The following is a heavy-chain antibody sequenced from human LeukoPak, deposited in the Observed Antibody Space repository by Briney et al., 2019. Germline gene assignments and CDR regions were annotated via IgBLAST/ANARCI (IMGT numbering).Heavy chain of an antibody. V-gene: IGHV4-59*01. J-gene: IGHJ4*02. Sequence: SETLSLTCTVSGGFISSYYWSWIRQPPGKGLEWIGYIYYSGSTNYNPSLKSRVTISVDTSKNQFSLKLSSVTAADTAVYYCAGHYYDSSGYYYDYWGQGTLVTVSS. CDR3: AGHYYDSSGYYYDY. CDR1: GGFISSYY. D-gene: IGHD3-22*01. CDR2: IYYSGST.